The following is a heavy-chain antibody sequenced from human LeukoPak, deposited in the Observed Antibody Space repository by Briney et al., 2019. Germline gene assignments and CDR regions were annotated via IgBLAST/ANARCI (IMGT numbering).Heavy chain of an antibody. CDR1: GGSIRSSSHY. Sequence: PSETLSLTCTVSGGSIRSSSHYWGWIRQPPGKGPEWIGNIYYSGSTYYNPSLKSRVTIFVDTSKNQFSLKLSSVTAADTAVYYCARHYYGSGNFDYWGQGTLVTVSS. CDR2: IYYSGST. V-gene: IGHV4-39*01. CDR3: ARHYYGSGNFDY. D-gene: IGHD3-10*01. J-gene: IGHJ4*02.